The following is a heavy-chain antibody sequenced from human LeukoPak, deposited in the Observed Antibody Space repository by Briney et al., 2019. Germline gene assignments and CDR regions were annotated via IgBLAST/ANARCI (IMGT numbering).Heavy chain of an antibody. J-gene: IGHJ3*02. D-gene: IGHD3-10*01. CDR2: ISSSSSTI. CDR3: ARDLSITMVRGPKSDAFDI. CDR1: GFTFSSYS. Sequence: PGGSLRLSCAASGFTFSSYSMNWVRQAPGKGLEWVSYISSSSSTIYYADSVKGRFTISRDNAKNSLYLQMNSLRAEDTAVYYCARDLSITMVRGPKSDAFDIWGQGTMVTVSS. V-gene: IGHV3-48*01.